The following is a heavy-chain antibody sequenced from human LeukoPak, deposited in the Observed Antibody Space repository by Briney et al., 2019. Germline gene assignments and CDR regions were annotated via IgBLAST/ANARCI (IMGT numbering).Heavy chain of an antibody. CDR2: IYTSGST. Sequence: SETLSLTCTVSGGSISSSSYYWGWIRQPPGKGLEWIGRIYTSGSTNYNPSLKSRVTMSVDTSKNQFSLKLSSVTAADTAVYYCARSNPLKNWFDPWGQGTLVTVSS. CDR1: GGSISSSSYY. V-gene: IGHV4-39*07. J-gene: IGHJ5*02. CDR3: ARSNPLKNWFDP.